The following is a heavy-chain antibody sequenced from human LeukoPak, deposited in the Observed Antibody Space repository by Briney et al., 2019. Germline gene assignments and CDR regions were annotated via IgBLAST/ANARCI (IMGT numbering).Heavy chain of an antibody. J-gene: IGHJ4*02. CDR1: GRSFSGYY. CDR2: INQSGRT. Sequence: SETLSLTCAVYGRSFSGYYWSWIRQPPGKGLECIGEINQSGRTIYNPSLKSRVTISVDTSKNQFSLKLSSVTAADTAVYYCARGPWTTVTSFDYWGQGTLVTVSS. D-gene: IGHD4-11*01. V-gene: IGHV4-34*01. CDR3: ARGPWTTVTSFDY.